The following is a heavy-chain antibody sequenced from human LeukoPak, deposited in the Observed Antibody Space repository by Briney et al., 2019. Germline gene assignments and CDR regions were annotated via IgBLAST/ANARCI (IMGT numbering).Heavy chain of an antibody. CDR3: AREPKVYGGKYNWFDP. J-gene: IGHJ5*02. CDR2: IIPIFGTA. D-gene: IGHD4-23*01. CDR1: GGTFSSYA. Sequence: EASVKVSCKASGGTFSSYAISWVRQAPGQGLEWMGRIIPIFGTANYAQKFQGRVTITTDESTSTAYMELSSLRSEDTAVYYCAREPKVYGGKYNWFDPWGQGTLVTVSS. V-gene: IGHV1-69*05.